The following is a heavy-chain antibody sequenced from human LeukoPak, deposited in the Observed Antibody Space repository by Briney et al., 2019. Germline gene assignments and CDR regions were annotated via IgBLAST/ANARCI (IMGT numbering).Heavy chain of an antibody. J-gene: IGHJ2*01. CDR2: ISAYNGDT. CDR3: ARGRTTVTTQRYFDL. CDR1: GYTFTSYG. Sequence: ASVKVSCKTSGYTFTSYGISWVRQAPGQGLERMGWISAYNGDTNYAQNLQGRVTMTTDTSTSTAYMELRSLRSDDTAVYYCARGRTTVTTQRYFDLWGRGTLVTVSS. D-gene: IGHD4-11*01. V-gene: IGHV1-18*01.